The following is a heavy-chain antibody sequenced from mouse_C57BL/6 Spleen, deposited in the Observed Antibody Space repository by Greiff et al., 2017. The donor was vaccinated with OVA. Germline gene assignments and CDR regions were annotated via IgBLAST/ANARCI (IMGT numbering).Heavy chain of an antibody. CDR2: ISYSGST. CDR1: GYSITSGYD. V-gene: IGHV3-1*01. J-gene: IGHJ1*03. CDR3: ARSWYFDV. Sequence: VQLQQSGPGMVKPSQSLSLTCTVTGYSITSGYDWHWIRHFPGNKLEWMGYISYSGSTNYNPSLKSRISITHDTSKNHFFLKLNSVTTEDTATYYCARSWYFDVWGTGTTVTVSS.